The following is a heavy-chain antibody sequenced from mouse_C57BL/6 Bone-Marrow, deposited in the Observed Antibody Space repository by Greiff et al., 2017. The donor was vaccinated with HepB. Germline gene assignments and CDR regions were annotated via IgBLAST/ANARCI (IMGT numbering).Heavy chain of an antibody. Sequence: VQLQQSGAELVRPGASVKLSCTASGFNIKDDYMHWVKQKPEQGLEWIGWIDPENGDTEYASKFQGKATITADTSSNTAYLQLSSLTSEDTAVYYCTTDGSSYPYFDYWGQGTTLTVSS. V-gene: IGHV14-4*01. J-gene: IGHJ2*01. CDR1: GFNIKDDY. CDR2: IDPENGDT. D-gene: IGHD1-1*01. CDR3: TTDGSSYPYFDY.